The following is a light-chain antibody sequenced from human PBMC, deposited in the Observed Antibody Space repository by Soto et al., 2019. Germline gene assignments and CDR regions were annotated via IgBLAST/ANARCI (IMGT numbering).Light chain of an antibody. CDR1: SGHSSYI. CDR3: ETWDGNTRV. V-gene: IGLV4-60*03. Sequence: QSVLTQSSSASASLGSLVKLTCTLSSGHSSYIIAWHQQQPGKAPRYLMKLEGSGSYNKGSGVPDRFSGSSSGADRYLTISNLQSEDEADYYCETWDGNTRVFGGGTKLTVL. CDR2: LEGSGSY. J-gene: IGLJ3*02.